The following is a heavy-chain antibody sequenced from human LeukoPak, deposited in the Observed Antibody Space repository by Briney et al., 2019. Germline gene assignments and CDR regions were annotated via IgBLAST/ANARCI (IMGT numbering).Heavy chain of an antibody. V-gene: IGHV1-8*01. Sequence: GASVKVSCKTSGYTFTSYDINWVRQATGQGLEWMGWMNPNSGNTGYAQKFQGRVTMTRNTSISTADMQLSSLRSDDTAVYYCARGYVGATEYCFDPWGQGTLVTVSS. CDR3: ARGYVGATEYCFDP. CDR2: MNPNSGNT. CDR1: GYTFTSYD. D-gene: IGHD1-26*01. J-gene: IGHJ5*02.